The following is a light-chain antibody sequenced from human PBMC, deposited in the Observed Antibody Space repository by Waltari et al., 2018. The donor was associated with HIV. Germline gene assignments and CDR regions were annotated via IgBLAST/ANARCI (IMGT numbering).Light chain of an antibody. CDR2: DAS. Sequence: DIVLTQSPAILSLSPGERATLSCRASQSVDIYLAWYQQKPGQAPRLLIYDASTSATGIPARFSGSGSGTDFTLTITSLEPEDFAVYYCRQRSSWPNTFGQGTKLEIK. J-gene: IGKJ2*01. V-gene: IGKV3-11*01. CDR3: RQRSSWPNT. CDR1: QSVDIY.